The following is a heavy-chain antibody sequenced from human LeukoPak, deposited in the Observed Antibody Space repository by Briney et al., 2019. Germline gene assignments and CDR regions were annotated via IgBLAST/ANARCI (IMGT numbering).Heavy chain of an antibody. J-gene: IGHJ4*02. V-gene: IGHV4-4*07. CDR1: GGSISIYY. Sequence: SETLSLTCTVSGGSISIYYWNWIRQPAGKGLEWIGRIYTNENTFFNPSLKSRVTISVDTSKNQFSLKLSSVTAADTAVYYCARDSGGSSGYGLTYDYWGQGTLVTVSS. CDR2: IYTNENT. D-gene: IGHD3-22*01. CDR3: ARDSGGSSGYGLTYDY.